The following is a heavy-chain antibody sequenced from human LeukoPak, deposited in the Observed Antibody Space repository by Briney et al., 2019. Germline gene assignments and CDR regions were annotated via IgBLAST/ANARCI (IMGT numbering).Heavy chain of an antibody. Sequence: SETLSLTCTVSGGSVGSGSYYWSWIRQSPGQGLEWIGNVYYSGSAYYNPSLKSRVTMSVDTSKNQFSLKLSSVTAADTAVYYCARGELNYMDVWGKGTTVTVSS. CDR1: GGSVGSGSYY. D-gene: IGHD1-26*01. V-gene: IGHV4-39*07. CDR2: VYYSGSA. J-gene: IGHJ6*03. CDR3: ARGELNYMDV.